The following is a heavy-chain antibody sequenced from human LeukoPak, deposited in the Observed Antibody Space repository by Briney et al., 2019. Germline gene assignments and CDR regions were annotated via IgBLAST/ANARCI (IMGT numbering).Heavy chain of an antibody. CDR3: AKQLGYCSDGSCYFPY. CDR1: GFTFTSYS. D-gene: IGHD2-15*01. Sequence: PGGSLRLSCAASGFTFTSYSMNWVRRAPGKGLEWVSTISGGGGSTYYADSVKGRFTISRDNSKNTLYLQVNSLRAEDTAVYYCAKQLGYCSDGSCYFPYWGQGTLVTVSS. V-gene: IGHV3-23*01. J-gene: IGHJ4*02. CDR2: ISGGGGST.